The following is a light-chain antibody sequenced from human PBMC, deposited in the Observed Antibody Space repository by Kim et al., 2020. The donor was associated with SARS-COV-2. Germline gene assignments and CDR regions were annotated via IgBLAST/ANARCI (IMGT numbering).Light chain of an antibody. CDR2: KAS. J-gene: IGKJ1*01. V-gene: IGKV1-5*03. CDR1: QDIRNY. Sequence: DIQMTQSPSSLSASIGDRVTITCQASQDIRNYLNWYQQRPGKAPKLLIYKASSLESGVPSRFSGSGSGTEFTLTISSLQPDDFATYYCQQYNSYSRTFGQGTKVDIK. CDR3: QQYNSYSRT.